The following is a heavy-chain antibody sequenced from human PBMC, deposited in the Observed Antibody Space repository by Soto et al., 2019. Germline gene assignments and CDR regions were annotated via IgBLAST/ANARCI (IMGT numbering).Heavy chain of an antibody. D-gene: IGHD1-1*01. V-gene: IGHV3-23*01. Sequence: QTGGSLRLSCAASGFSFVNYAMNWVRQAPGKGLEWVSGLSGSGTSTYYADSVKGRFTISRDNSRDTLFLQMNSLTAHDTAVYYSAKAARNGRWFNPFDTWGQGALVTVSS. J-gene: IGHJ4*02. CDR2: LSGSGTST. CDR3: AKAARNGRWFNPFDT. CDR1: GFSFVNYA.